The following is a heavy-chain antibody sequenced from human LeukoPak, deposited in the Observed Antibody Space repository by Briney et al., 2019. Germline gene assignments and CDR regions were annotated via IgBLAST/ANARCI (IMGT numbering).Heavy chain of an antibody. Sequence: GGSLRLSCAASGFTFSSSAMNWARQAPGKGLEWVASINHNGNVNYYVDSVKGRFTISRDNAKNSLYLQMSNLRAEDTAVYFCARGGGLDVWGQGATVTVSS. CDR3: ARGGGLDV. D-gene: IGHD3-16*01. V-gene: IGHV3-7*03. J-gene: IGHJ6*02. CDR1: GFTFSSSA. CDR2: INHNGNVN.